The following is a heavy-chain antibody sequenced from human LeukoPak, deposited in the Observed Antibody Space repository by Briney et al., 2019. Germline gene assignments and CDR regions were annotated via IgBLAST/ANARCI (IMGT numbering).Heavy chain of an antibody. D-gene: IGHD3-9*01. CDR1: GFTFSSYA. Sequence: PGGSLRLSCAASGFTFSSYAMSWVRQAPGKGLEWVSAISGSGGSTYYADSVKGRFTISRDNSKNTLYLQMNSLKAEDTAVYYCAKGDRPLPYFDRVNFGHRGQGTLVTVSS. J-gene: IGHJ4*02. CDR2: ISGSGGST. V-gene: IGHV3-23*01. CDR3: AKGDRPLPYFDRVNFGH.